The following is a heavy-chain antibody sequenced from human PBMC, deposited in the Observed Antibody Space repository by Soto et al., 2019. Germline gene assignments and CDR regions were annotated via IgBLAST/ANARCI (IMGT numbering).Heavy chain of an antibody. CDR1: EFTFNTYA. V-gene: IGHV3-30*03. CDR3: ARDVGNYVPYYYGMDV. CDR2: IAYDGNDK. J-gene: IGHJ6*02. Sequence: QVQLVESGGGVVQSGRSLRLSCAASEFTFNTYAMHWVRQAPGKGLEWVAVIAYDGNDKYYADSVKGRFTISRDNSKNALYLQMNTLRPEDTAMYYCARDVGNYVPYYYGMDVWGQGTTVTVSS. D-gene: IGHD1-7*01.